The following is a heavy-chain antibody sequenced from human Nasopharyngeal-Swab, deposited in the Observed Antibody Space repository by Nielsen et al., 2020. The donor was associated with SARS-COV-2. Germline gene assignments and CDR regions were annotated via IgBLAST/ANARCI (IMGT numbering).Heavy chain of an antibody. CDR1: GFTFSSYW. J-gene: IGHJ4*02. D-gene: IGHD5-18*01. CDR3: AREDTAMVTRLDY. Sequence: GESLKISCAASGFTFSSYWMHWVRQAPGKGLEWVANIKQDGSEKYYVDSVKGRFTISRDNAKNSLYLQMNSLRAEDTAVYYCAREDTAMVTRLDYWGQGTLVTVSS. CDR2: IKQDGSEK. V-gene: IGHV3-7*01.